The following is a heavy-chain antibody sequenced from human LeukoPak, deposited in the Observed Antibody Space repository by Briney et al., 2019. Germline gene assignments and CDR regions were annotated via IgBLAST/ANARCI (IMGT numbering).Heavy chain of an antibody. D-gene: IGHD6-13*01. CDR3: ARVVAAAKGGSYYYYYMDV. J-gene: IGHJ6*03. Sequence: ASVKVSCKASGYTFTSYGISWVRQAPGQGLEWMGWISAYNGNTNYAQKLQGRVTMTTDTSTSTAYMELRGLRSDDTAVYYCARVVAAAKGGSYYYYYMDVWGKGTTVTVSS. CDR1: GYTFTSYG. V-gene: IGHV1-18*01. CDR2: ISAYNGNT.